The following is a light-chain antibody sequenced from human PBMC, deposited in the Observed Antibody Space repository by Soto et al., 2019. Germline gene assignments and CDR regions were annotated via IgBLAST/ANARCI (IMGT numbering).Light chain of an antibody. J-gene: IGKJ1*01. V-gene: IGKV3-20*01. CDR3: QQNDSSPSWT. CDR2: GTS. Sequence: IVLPQYPGTLSLSPGERATLSCRASQSVSSKYLAWYQQKPGQAPRLLIYGTSSRATGISDRFRGSGSGTDFTLTISRLEPEDFAVYYCQQNDSSPSWTFCQGTNVDIK. CDR1: QSVSSKY.